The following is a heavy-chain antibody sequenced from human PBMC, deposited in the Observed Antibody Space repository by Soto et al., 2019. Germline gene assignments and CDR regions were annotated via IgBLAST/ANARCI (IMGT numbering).Heavy chain of an antibody. CDR3: AKDIFRYKYQGAFDI. CDR1: GFTFDDYA. Sequence: EVQLVESGGGLVQPGRSLRLSCAASGFTFDDYAMHWVLHAPGKGLEWVSGISGNSGSIGYADSVKGRFTISRDNAKNSLYLQMNSLRAEDTALYYCAKDIFRYKYQGAFDIWGQGTMVTVSS. J-gene: IGHJ3*02. CDR2: ISGNSGSI. D-gene: IGHD2-2*01. V-gene: IGHV3-9*01.